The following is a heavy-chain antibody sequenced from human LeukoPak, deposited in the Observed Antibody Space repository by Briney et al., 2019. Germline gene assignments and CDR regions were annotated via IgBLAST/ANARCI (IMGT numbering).Heavy chain of an antibody. J-gene: IGHJ4*02. CDR3: ARDSSAAGTGLGSHFDY. D-gene: IGHD6-13*01. CDR1: GYTFTDYY. CDR2: INLNSGGS. Sequence: ASVKVSCESSGYTFTDYYMHWVRQAPGQGLEWMGWINLNSGGSHSAQKFQGRVTMTRDTSISTAYLELTRLISDDAAVYYCARDSSAAGTGLGSHFDYWGQGTLVTVSS. V-gene: IGHV1-2*02.